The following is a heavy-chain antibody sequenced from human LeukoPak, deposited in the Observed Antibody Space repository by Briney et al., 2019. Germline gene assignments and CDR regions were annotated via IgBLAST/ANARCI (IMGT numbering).Heavy chain of an antibody. J-gene: IGHJ4*02. Sequence: ASVKVSCKASGYTFTGYYMHWVRQAPGKGLEWVASIKQDGGEKFYVDSVKGRFTISRDNAKNSLYLQMSSLRAEDTAVYYCARGLGNADYWGQGTLVTVSS. V-gene: IGHV3-7*01. CDR1: GYTFTGYY. CDR3: ARGLGNADY. D-gene: IGHD2-8*01. CDR2: IKQDGGEK.